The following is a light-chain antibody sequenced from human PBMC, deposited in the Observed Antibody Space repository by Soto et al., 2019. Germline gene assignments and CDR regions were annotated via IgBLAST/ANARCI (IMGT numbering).Light chain of an antibody. Sequence: QSVLTQPASVSGSPGQSITISCTGTSSDVGNYKYVSWYQQHPGKAPKLMIYEVSNRPSGVSNRFSGSKSGNTASLTISGLQAEDETDYYCFSYTSSYPLVFGTGTKGTVL. CDR2: EVS. V-gene: IGLV2-14*01. J-gene: IGLJ1*01. CDR3: FSYTSSYPLV. CDR1: SSDVGNYKY.